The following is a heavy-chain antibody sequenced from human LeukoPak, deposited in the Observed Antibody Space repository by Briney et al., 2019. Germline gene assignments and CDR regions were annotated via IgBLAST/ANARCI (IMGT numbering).Heavy chain of an antibody. V-gene: IGHV3-23*01. CDR2: ISDSVSGGST. CDR1: GFTFNDYA. D-gene: IGHD5-18*01. CDR3: AKDRTGYSYGYFLSP. J-gene: IGHJ5*02. Sequence: GGSLRLSCAASGFTFNDYAMTWVRQAPGKGLEWVSTISDSVSGGSTYYADSVKGRFTISRDNTKNTLYLQMNSLRAEDTAVYYCAKDRTGYSYGYFLSPWGQGTLVTVSS.